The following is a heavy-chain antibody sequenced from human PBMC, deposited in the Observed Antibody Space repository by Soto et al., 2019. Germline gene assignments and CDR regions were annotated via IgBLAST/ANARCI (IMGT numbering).Heavy chain of an antibody. CDR1: GYTFTSYC. Sequence: ASVKVSCKASGYTFTSYCISWVRQAPGQGLEWMGWIGAYNGNTNYAQKLQGRVTMTTDTSTSTAYMELRSLRSDDTAVYYCAGYSSSWNPGWFDPWGQGTLVTVS. J-gene: IGHJ5*02. V-gene: IGHV1-18*01. CDR3: AGYSSSWNPGWFDP. D-gene: IGHD6-13*01. CDR2: IGAYNGNT.